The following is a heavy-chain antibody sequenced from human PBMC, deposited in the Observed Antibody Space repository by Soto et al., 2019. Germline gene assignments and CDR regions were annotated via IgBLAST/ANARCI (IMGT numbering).Heavy chain of an antibody. J-gene: IGHJ6*04. D-gene: IGHD6-13*01. CDR1: GDSVSSNSAA. V-gene: IGHV6-1*01. Sequence: SQTLSLTCAISGDSVSSNSAAWNWIRQSPSRGLEWLGRTYYRSKWYNDYAVSVKSRITINPDTSKNQFSLQLNSVTPEDTAVYYCAGSSIAAAGHHYYYYGMDVWGKGTTVTVSS. CDR2: TYYRSKWYN. CDR3: AGSSIAAAGHHYYYYGMDV.